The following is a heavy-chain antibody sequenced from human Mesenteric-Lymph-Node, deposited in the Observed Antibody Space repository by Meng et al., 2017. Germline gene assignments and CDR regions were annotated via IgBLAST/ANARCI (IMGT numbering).Heavy chain of an antibody. D-gene: IGHD6-13*01. Sequence: QVPLVQSGAEGKKPGDSVNVSCKACGYTFTTYGISWVRQAPGQGLEWMGWISAYNGNTNYAQKLQGRVTMTTDTSTSTAYMELRSLRSDDTAVYYCARDPSNLAAGRNWFDPWGQGTLVTVSS. CDR1: GYTFTTYG. CDR2: ISAYNGNT. CDR3: ARDPSNLAAGRNWFDP. V-gene: IGHV1-18*01. J-gene: IGHJ5*02.